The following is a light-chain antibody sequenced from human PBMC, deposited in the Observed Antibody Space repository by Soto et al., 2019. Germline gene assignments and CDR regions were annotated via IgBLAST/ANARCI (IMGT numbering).Light chain of an antibody. J-gene: IGKJ1*01. CDR1: QSISSW. CDR2: DAS. CDR3: QQYNSYSWT. Sequence: IHMTHSPSTLSASLGYRFTITFRASQSISSWLAWYQQKPGKAPKLLIYDASSLESGVPSRFSGSGSGTEFTLTISSLQPDDFATYYCQQYNSYSWTFGQGTKVDIK. V-gene: IGKV1-5*01.